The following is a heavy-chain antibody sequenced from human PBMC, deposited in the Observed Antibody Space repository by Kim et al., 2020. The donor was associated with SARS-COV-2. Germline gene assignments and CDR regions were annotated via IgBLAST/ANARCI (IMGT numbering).Heavy chain of an antibody. CDR3: ARDRYTKGWQKRDYWYFDL. CDR2: INHSGRT. D-gene: IGHD1-20*01. Sequence: SETLSLTCAVYGGSFSGYYWSWIRQPPGKGLEWIGEINHSGRTNYNPSLKSRVTISVDTSKNQFSLKLSSVTAADTAVYYCARDRYTKGWQKRDYWYFDLWGRGTLVTVSS. V-gene: IGHV4-34*01. J-gene: IGHJ2*01. CDR1: GGSFSGYY.